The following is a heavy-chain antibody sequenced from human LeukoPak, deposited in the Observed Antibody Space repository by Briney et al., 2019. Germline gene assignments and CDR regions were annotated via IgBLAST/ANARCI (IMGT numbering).Heavy chain of an antibody. CDR2: INSDGRST. J-gene: IGHJ4*02. D-gene: IGHD2-15*01. CDR1: GFTFSSYW. Sequence: GGALRLSCAASGFTFSSYWMHCVPQAPGKGLVWVSRINSDGRSTSYADSVKGRFTISRDNAKNTLYLQMNSLRAEDTAVYYCARVWAWSYDYWGQGTLVTVSS. CDR3: ARVWAWSYDY. V-gene: IGHV3-74*01.